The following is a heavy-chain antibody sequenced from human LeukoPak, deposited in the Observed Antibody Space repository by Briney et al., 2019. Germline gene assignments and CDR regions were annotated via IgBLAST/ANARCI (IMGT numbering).Heavy chain of an antibody. Sequence: GGSLRLSCAGSGFTLSSSWLHWVRQAPGKGPVWVAHVSPDGNLANYADSVKGRFIISRDNAKNTLFLQMNSLRAEDTAVYYCARDLSFSPDHWGQGTLVTVSS. CDR1: GFTLSSSW. CDR3: ARDLSFSPDH. J-gene: IGHJ4*02. CDR2: VSPDGNLA. V-gene: IGHV3-74*01.